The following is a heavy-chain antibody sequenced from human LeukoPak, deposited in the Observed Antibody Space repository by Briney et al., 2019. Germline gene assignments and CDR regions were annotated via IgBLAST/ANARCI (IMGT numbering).Heavy chain of an antibody. CDR2: IHHSGGI. V-gene: IGHV4-4*02. CDR1: GDSISSDIW. Sequence: SGTLSLTCAVSGDSISSDIWWNWVRQPPGKGLEWIGEIHHSGGINYNPSLKSRVTISLDKSKNQFSLELNSVTAADTAVYYCARHFYGDYDPYNWFDPWGQGTLVTVSS. CDR3: ARHFYGDYDPYNWFDP. J-gene: IGHJ5*02. D-gene: IGHD4-17*01.